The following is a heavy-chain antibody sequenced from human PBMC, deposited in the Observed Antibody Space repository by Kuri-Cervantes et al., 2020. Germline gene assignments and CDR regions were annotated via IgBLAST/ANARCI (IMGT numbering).Heavy chain of an antibody. D-gene: IGHD2-15*01. V-gene: IGHV3-20*01. CDR2: IDWNGGST. J-gene: IGHJ4*02. Sequence: WGSLRLSCPASGFTFDDYGMSWVRQAPGKGLEWVSGIDWNGGSTGYADSVKGRFTISRDNAKNSLYLQMNSMRAEDTALYHCARDRGGYCSGGSCYGPEYFFDYWGQGALVTVSS. CDR1: GFTFDDYG. CDR3: ARDRGGYCSGGSCYGPEYFFDY.